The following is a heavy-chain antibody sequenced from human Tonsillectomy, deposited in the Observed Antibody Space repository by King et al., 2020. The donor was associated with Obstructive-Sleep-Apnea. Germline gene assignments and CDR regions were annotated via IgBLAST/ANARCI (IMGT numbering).Heavy chain of an antibody. CDR1: GFTFSSYS. D-gene: IGHD3-3*01. V-gene: IGHV3-21*01. J-gene: IGHJ3*02. CDR3: ARDLDLPDAFDI. CDR2: ISSSSSYI. Sequence: VQLVESGGGLVKPGGSLRLSCAASGFTFSSYSMNWVRQAPGKGLEWVSSISSSSSYIYYADSVKGRFTISRDNAKNSLYLQMNSLRAEDTAVYYCARDLDLPDAFDIWGQGTMVTVSS.